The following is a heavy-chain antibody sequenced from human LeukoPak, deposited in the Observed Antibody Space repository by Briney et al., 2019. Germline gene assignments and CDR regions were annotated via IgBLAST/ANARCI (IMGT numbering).Heavy chain of an antibody. D-gene: IGHD1-26*01. J-gene: IGHJ6*03. CDR2: ISSSGSTI. CDR1: GLTFSSYE. CDR3: ARAVGATEDYYYYYYMDV. V-gene: IGHV3-48*03. Sequence: GGSLRLSCAASGLTFSSYEMNWFRQAPGKGLEGVSYISSSGSTIYYADSVKGRFTISRDNAKNSLYLQMNSLRAEDTAVYYCARAVGATEDYYYYYYMDVWGKGTTVTVSS.